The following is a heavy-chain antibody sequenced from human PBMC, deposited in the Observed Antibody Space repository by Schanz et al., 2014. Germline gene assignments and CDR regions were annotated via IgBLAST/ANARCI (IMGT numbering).Heavy chain of an antibody. CDR3: VRDSFFAFDY. D-gene: IGHD3-3*01. CDR1: GFSVGNKY. V-gene: IGHV3-48*01. CDR2: VSRSTPDI. Sequence: EVQLVESGGGLVQPGGSLRLSCAASGFSVGNKYMNWVRQAPGKGLEWVSYVSRSTPDIYYADSVKGRFTMSRDNAKNSVFLQMNSLRAEDTAVYYCVRDSFFAFDYWGQGTQVTVSS. J-gene: IGHJ4*02.